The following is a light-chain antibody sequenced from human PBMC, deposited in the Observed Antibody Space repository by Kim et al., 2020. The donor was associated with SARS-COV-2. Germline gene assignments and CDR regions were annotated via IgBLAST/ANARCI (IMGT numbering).Light chain of an antibody. CDR2: WAS. J-gene: IGKJ1*01. V-gene: IGKV4-1*01. CDR3: QQYYSTPWT. Sequence: DTINCKSSQSVLYSSNNKNYLAWYQQKPGQPPKLLIYWASTRESGVPDRFSGSGSGTDFTLTISSLQAEDVAVYYCQQYYSTPWTFGQGTKVEIK. CDR1: QSVLYSSNNKNY.